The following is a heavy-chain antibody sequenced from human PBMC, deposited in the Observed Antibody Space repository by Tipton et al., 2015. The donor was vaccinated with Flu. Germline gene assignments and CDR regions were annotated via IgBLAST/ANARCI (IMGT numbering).Heavy chain of an antibody. CDR3: ARSGSYRHYYFDL. CDR1: GGSLSSYF. J-gene: IGHJ2*01. Sequence: LRLSCTVSGGSLSSYFWSWIRQPAGKGLEWIGRIYPSGNTNYNPSLQSRVTMSVDTSRNQFSLSLTSVTAADAAIYYCARSGSYRHYYFDLWGRGPLVSVPS. D-gene: IGHD1-26*01. CDR2: IYPSGNT. V-gene: IGHV4-4*07.